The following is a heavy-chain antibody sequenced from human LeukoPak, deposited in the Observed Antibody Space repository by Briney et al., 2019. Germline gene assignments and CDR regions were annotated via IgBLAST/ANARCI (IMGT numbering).Heavy chain of an antibody. CDR2: VSAANNP. CDR1: GYIFTPHH. D-gene: IGHD5-24*01. Sequence: ASVKVSCKTSGYIFTPHHIHWMRQAPGQGLELLGWVSAANNPEYSQKFQGRVVITRDASAATSYLELNSLRSEDTAVYYCAMSVEMPPIPSFDYWGQGTLVTVSS. CDR3: AMSVEMPPIPSFDY. V-gene: IGHV1-3*01. J-gene: IGHJ4*02.